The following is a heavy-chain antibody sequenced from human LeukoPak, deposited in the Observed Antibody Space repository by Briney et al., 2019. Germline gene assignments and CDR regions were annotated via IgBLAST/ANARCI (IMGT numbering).Heavy chain of an antibody. CDR2: ISSSSSYI. V-gene: IGHV3-21*01. CDR1: GFTFSSYS. Sequence: GGSLRLSCAASGFTFSSYSMNWVRQAPGKGLEWVSSISSSSSYIYYADSVKGRFTISRDNAKNSLYLQMNSLRAEDTAVYYCARDVFVAVNYYYYMDVWGKGTTVTVSS. D-gene: IGHD3-10*01. J-gene: IGHJ6*03. CDR3: ARDVFVAVNYYYYMDV.